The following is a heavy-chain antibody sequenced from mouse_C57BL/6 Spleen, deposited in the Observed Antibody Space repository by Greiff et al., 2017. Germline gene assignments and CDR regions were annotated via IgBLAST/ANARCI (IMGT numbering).Heavy chain of an antibody. CDR2: IRLKSDNYAT. CDR1: GFTFSNYW. Sequence: EVQRVESGGGLVQPGGSMKLSCVASGFTFSNYWMNWVRQSPEKGLEWVAQIRLKSDNYATHYAESVKGRFTISRDDSKSSVYLQMNNLRAEDTGIYCCTIYYYGSPYAMDYWGQGTSVTVSS. D-gene: IGHD1-1*01. J-gene: IGHJ4*01. V-gene: IGHV6-3*01. CDR3: TIYYYGSPYAMDY.